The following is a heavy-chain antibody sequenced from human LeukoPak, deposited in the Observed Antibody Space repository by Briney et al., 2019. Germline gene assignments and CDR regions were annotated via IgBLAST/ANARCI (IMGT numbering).Heavy chain of an antibody. V-gene: IGHV1-18*01. CDR2: ISAYNGNT. J-gene: IGHJ4*02. CDR3: ATYYDILTGYYKTNFDY. CDR1: GYTFTSYG. D-gene: IGHD3-9*01. Sequence: ASVKVSCKASGYTFTSYGISWVRQAPGQGLEWMGWISAYNGNTNYAQKLQGRVTMTTDTSTSTAYMELSRLRSDDTAVYYCATYYDILTGYYKTNFDYWGQGTLVTVSS.